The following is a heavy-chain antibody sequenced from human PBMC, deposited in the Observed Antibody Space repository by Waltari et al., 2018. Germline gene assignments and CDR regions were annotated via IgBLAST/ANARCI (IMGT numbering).Heavy chain of an antibody. D-gene: IGHD6-13*01. CDR1: GYTFTNYG. V-gene: IGHV1-18*01. J-gene: IGHJ4*02. CDR3: ARGPLGSKWYRSDY. CDR2: VSAYNGNT. Sequence: QVQLVQSGGEVKKPGASVKVSCKASGYTFTNYGFIWVRQAPGQGLEWMGWVSAYNGNTDYAQKLQGRGIMTTETSTGTAYLELRSLTSDDTAVYYCARGPLGSKWYRSDYWGQGTLVTVSS.